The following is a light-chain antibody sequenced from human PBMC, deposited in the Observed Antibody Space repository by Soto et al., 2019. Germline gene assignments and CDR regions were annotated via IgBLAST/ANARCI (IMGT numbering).Light chain of an antibody. J-gene: IGKJ2*01. CDR3: QQSDDRPYT. V-gene: IGKV1-33*01. CDR2: GVS. Sequence: DIPMTQSPSSLSASLGDRVTITCQASQDITKSLNWYQRKPGKAPKLLIYGVSTLEAGVPTRFSGSGFGTDFTFTISSLQPEDIAMYFCQQSDDRPYTFGPGTKVEIK. CDR1: QDITKS.